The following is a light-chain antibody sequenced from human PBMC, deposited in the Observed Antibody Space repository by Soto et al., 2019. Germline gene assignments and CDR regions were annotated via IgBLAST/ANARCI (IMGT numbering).Light chain of an antibody. CDR2: GAS. CDR3: QQYNNWPPYT. Sequence: DIVMTQSPATLSVSPGERATLSCRASQSVGSNLAWYQQKPGQAPRLLIYGASARATGIPARFSGSGSGTEFTLTISSLQSEDFAVYYCQQYNNWPPYTFGQGTKLEIK. V-gene: IGKV3-15*01. J-gene: IGKJ2*01. CDR1: QSVGSN.